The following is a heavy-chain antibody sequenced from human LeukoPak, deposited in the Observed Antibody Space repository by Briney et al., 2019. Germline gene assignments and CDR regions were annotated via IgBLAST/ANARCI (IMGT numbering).Heavy chain of an antibody. V-gene: IGHV4-38-2*01. CDR2: IYHSGST. CDR1: GYSISSGYY. CDR3: ASSVVQGAVDY. J-gene: IGHJ4*02. Sequence: SETLSLTCAVSGYSISSGYYWGWIRQPPGKGLEWIGSIYHSGSTYYNPSLKSRVTISVDTSKNQFSLKLGSVTAADTAVYYCASSVVQGAVDYWGQGTLVTVSS. D-gene: IGHD3-10*01.